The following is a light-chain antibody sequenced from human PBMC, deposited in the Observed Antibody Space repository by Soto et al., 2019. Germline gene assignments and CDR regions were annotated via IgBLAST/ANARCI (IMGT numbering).Light chain of an antibody. CDR1: QDINSY. Sequence: DIQLAQSPSFLSASVGDRVTITCRASQDINSYLAWYQQKPGKAPKLLIYAASTLQSVVPSRFSGGGSGTEFTLTISSLQPEDFVTYYCQQLNSYPRTFGQGTKMEL. V-gene: IGKV1-9*01. J-gene: IGKJ1*01. CDR3: QQLNSYPRT. CDR2: AAS.